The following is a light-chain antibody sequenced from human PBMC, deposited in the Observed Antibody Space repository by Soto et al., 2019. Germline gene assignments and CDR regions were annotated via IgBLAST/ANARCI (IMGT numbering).Light chain of an antibody. J-gene: IGKJ2*01. CDR1: QSISSW. V-gene: IGKV1-5*03. CDR3: QQYNDSFPYT. CDR2: AAS. Sequence: DIQMTQSPSTLSASVGDRVTITCRASQSISSWLAWYQQKPGTAPKLLIYAASTLESGVPSRFSGSRSGTEFTLTVSSLQPDDFATYYCQQYNDSFPYTFDQGTKLEIK.